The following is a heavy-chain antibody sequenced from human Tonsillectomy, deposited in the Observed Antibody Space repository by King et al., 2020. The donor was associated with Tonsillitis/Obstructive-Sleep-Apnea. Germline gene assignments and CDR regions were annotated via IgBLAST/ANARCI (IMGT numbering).Heavy chain of an antibody. CDR3: ARALRPHCINGVCYPVDY. Sequence: VQLVESGGGVVQPGRSLRLSCAASGFTFSTYAMHWVRQAPGKGLEWVAVISYDGSNKYYADSVKGRFTISRDNSKNTLYLQMNSLRAEDTAVFYCARALRPHCINGVCYPVDYWGQGSLVTVSS. J-gene: IGHJ4*02. D-gene: IGHD2-8*01. CDR2: ISYDGSNK. CDR1: GFTFSTYA. V-gene: IGHV3-30*04.